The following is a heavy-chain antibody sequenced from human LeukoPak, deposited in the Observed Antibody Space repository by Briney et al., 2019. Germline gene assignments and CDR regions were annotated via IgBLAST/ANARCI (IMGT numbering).Heavy chain of an antibody. CDR2: IYYSGST. D-gene: IGHD3-10*01. CDR3: AGYGELLWFGEERYGMDV. V-gene: IGHV4-59*01. J-gene: IGHJ6*02. CDR1: GGSISSYY. Sequence: KASETLSLTCTVSGGSISSYYWSWIRQPPGKGLEWIGYIYYSGSTNYNPSLKSRVTISVDTSKNQFSLKLSSVTAADTAVYYCAGYGELLWFGEERYGMDVWGQGTTVTVSS.